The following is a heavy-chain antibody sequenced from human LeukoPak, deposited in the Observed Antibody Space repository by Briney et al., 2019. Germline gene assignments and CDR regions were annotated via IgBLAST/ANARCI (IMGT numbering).Heavy chain of an antibody. Sequence: SETLSLTCTVSGGSISSGGYYWSWIRQHPGKGLEWIGYIYYSGSTYYNPSLKSRVTISVDTSKNQFSLKLSSVTAADTAVYYCAVGQGDTRAFDIWGQGTMVTVSS. D-gene: IGHD3-16*01. CDR3: AVGQGDTRAFDI. V-gene: IGHV4-31*03. J-gene: IGHJ3*02. CDR1: GGSISSGGYY. CDR2: IYYSGST.